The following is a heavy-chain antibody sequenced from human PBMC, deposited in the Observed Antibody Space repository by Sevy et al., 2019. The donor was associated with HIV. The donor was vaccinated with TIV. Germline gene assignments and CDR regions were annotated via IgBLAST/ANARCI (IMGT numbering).Heavy chain of an antibody. CDR3: ARXXXAXGGVIVXXYFXX. J-gene: IGHJ4*01. CDR1: GFTFSSYA. CDR2: ISYDGSNK. V-gene: IGHV3-30*04. Sequence: GGSLRLSCAASGFTFSSYAMHWVRQAPGKGLEWVAVISYDGSNKYYADSVKGRFTISRDNSKNTLCLQMNSLRAEDTAVYYXARXXXAXGGVIVXXYFXXXXXGTLVTVSS. D-gene: IGHD3-16*02.